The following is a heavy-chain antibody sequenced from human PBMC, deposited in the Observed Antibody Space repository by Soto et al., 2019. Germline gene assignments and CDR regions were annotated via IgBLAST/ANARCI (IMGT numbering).Heavy chain of an antibody. J-gene: IGHJ4*02. CDR3: GRAYSGYPYYFAY. D-gene: IGHD5-12*01. V-gene: IGHV4-34*01. CDR2: INHSGST. Sequence: SETLSLTCAVYGGSFSGYYWSWIRQPPVKGLEWIGEINHSGSTNYNPCLKSRVTISVDTSKNQFSLKLSSVTAADTAVYYCGRAYSGYPYYFAYGGQGTRVTVSS. CDR1: GGSFSGYY.